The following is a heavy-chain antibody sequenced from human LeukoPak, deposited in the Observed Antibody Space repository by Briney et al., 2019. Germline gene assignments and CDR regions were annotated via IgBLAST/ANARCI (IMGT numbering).Heavy chain of an antibody. Sequence: GGSLRLSCAASGFTLGSYWMIWVRQAPGKGLEWVANIKQDGSVQYYVDSVKGRFTISRDNAKNSLYLQMNSLRAEDTAVYYCASIAAAGTSSSGFDYWGQGTLVTVSS. CDR1: GFTLGSYW. V-gene: IGHV3-7*01. J-gene: IGHJ4*02. D-gene: IGHD6-13*01. CDR2: IKQDGSVQ. CDR3: ASIAAAGTSSSGFDY.